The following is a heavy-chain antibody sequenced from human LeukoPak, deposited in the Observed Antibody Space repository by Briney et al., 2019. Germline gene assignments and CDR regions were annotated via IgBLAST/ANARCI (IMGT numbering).Heavy chain of an antibody. CDR2: IIPIFGTA. Sequence: SVKVSCKASGYTFTSYYMHWVRQAPGQGLEWMGGIIPIFGTANYAQKFQGRVTITADESTSTAYMELSSLRSEDTAVYYCARGMGIAVAGTGGYYFDYWGQGTLVTVSS. V-gene: IGHV1-69*13. CDR1: GYTFTSYY. CDR3: ARGMGIAVAGTGGYYFDY. D-gene: IGHD6-19*01. J-gene: IGHJ4*02.